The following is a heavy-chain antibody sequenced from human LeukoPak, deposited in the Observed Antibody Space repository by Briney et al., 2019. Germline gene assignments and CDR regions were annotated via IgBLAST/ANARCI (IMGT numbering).Heavy chain of an antibody. D-gene: IGHD3-10*01. CDR3: ARCGDGLPCDFDY. J-gene: IGHJ4*02. V-gene: IGHV1-2*02. Sequence: ASVKVSCKASGYTFTSYGISWVRQAPGQGLEWMGWINPNSGGTNYAQKFQGRVTMTRDTSISTAYMELSRLRSDDTAVYYCARCGDGLPCDFDYWGQGTLVTVSS. CDR2: INPNSGGT. CDR1: GYTFTSYG.